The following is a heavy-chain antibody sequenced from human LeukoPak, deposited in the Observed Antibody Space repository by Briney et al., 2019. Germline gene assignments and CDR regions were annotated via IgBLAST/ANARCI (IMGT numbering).Heavy chain of an antibody. J-gene: IGHJ4*02. D-gene: IGHD1-14*01. Sequence: PGGSLRLSCAASGFTFSSYSMTWVRQAPGKGPEWVSSISSSSSYIYYADSVEGRFTISRDNAKNSLYLQMNSLRAEDTAVYYCARVRKGSNVDDYWGQGTLVTVSS. CDR2: ISSSSSYI. CDR3: ARVRKGSNVDDY. CDR1: GFTFSSYS. V-gene: IGHV3-21*01.